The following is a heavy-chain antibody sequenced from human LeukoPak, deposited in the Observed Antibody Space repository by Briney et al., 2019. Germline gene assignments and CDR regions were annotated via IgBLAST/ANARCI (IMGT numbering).Heavy chain of an antibody. CDR3: ARQHYGSGSYYVDY. Sequence: SETPSLTCTVSGGSISSYYWSWIRQPPGKGLEWIGYIYYSGSTNYNPSLKSRVTISVDTSKNQFSLKLSSVTAADTAVYYCARQHYGSGSYYVDYWGQGTLVTVSS. J-gene: IGHJ4*02. CDR1: GGSISSYY. CDR2: IYYSGST. V-gene: IGHV4-59*08. D-gene: IGHD3-10*01.